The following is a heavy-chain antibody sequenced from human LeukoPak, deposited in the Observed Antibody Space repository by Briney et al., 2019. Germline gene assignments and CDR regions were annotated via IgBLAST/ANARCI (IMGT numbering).Heavy chain of an antibody. J-gene: IGHJ4*02. D-gene: IGHD6-19*01. V-gene: IGHV4-59*02. CDR2: IYNIGGT. CDR1: GGSVSRDY. CDR3: AREAVAGTLDY. Sequence: PSGTLSLTCSVSGGSVSRDYWSWIRQPPGKRLEWLGYIYNIGGTNYNPSLKSRVSISVDTSKNQFSLMLTSVTAADTAVYYCAREAVAGTLDYWGQGALVTVSS.